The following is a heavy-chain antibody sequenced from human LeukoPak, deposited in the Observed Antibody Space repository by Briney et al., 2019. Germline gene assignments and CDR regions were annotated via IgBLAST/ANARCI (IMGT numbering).Heavy chain of an antibody. CDR2: ISYDGSNK. CDR1: GFTLSNYV. D-gene: IGHD6-6*01. J-gene: IGHJ4*02. CDR3: AKDRSSSAGLYFDY. Sequence: GGSLRRSCAASGFTLSNYVMHWVRQAPGKGLEWVAVISYDGSNKYYADSVKGRFTISRDNSKNTLYLQMNSLRGEDTAVYYCAKDRSSSAGLYFDYWGQGTLVTVSS. V-gene: IGHV3-30*18.